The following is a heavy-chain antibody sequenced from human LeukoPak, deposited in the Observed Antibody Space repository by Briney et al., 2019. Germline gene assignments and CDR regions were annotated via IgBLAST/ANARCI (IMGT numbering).Heavy chain of an antibody. CDR1: GFDFITYS. J-gene: IGHJ4*02. V-gene: IGHV3-48*01. D-gene: IGHD3-10*01. Sequence: GGSLRLSCAASGFDFITYSMNWVRQAPGKGLEWISYISISSSTIYYADSVKGRFTVSRDNAKTSLYQQMNSLRAEDTAVYYCARRDSGSRGFDSWGQGTLVTVSS. CDR3: ARRDSGSRGFDS. CDR2: ISISSSTI.